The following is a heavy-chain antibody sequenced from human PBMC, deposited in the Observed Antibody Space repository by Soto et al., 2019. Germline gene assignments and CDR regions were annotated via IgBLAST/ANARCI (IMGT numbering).Heavy chain of an antibody. CDR1: GYTFTGYY. V-gene: IGHV1-2*02. J-gene: IGHJ5*02. CDR3: ARDGRYFDWLLGSAWFGP. CDR2: INPNSGGT. Sequence: AASVKVSCKASGYTFTGYYTHWVRQAPGQGLEWMGWINPNSGGTNYAQKFQGRVTMTRDTSISTAYMELGRLRSDDTAVYYCARDGRYFDWLLGSAWFGPCCPGSLLTVSS. D-gene: IGHD3-9*01.